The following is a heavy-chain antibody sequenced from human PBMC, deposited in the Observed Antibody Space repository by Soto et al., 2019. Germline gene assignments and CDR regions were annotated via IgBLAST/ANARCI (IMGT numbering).Heavy chain of an antibody. CDR3: ARAGTTMVRGVISGWFAP. CDR2: INHSGST. V-gene: IGHV4-34*01. Sequence: PSETLSLTCAVYGGSFSGYYWTWIRQPPGTGLEWIGEINHSGSTNYNPSLKSRVTISVDTSKNQFSLKLSSVTAADTAVYYCARAGTTMVRGVISGWFAPWGQGTLVTVSS. J-gene: IGHJ5*02. D-gene: IGHD3-10*01. CDR1: GGSFSGYY.